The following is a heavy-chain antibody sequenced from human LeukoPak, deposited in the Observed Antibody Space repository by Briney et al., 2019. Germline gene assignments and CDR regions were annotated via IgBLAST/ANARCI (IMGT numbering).Heavy chain of an antibody. J-gene: IGHJ4*02. CDR3: ASGYSYGPADY. CDR1: GFTFSSYA. V-gene: IGHV3-23*01. D-gene: IGHD5-18*01. CDR2: ISGSGDST. Sequence: GGSPRLSCAASGFTFSSYAMSWVRQAPGKGLEWVSGISGSGDSTYYADSVKGRFTISRDNSKNTLYLQMNSLRAEDTAVYYCASGYSYGPADYWGQGTLVTVSS.